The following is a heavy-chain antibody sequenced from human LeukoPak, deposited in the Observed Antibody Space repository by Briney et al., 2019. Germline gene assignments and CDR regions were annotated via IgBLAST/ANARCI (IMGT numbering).Heavy chain of an antibody. D-gene: IGHD4-23*01. Sequence: SETLSLTCAVYGGSFSGYYWSWIRQPPGKGLEWIGEINHSGSTNYNPSLKSRVTISVDTSKNQFSLKLSSVTAADTAVYYCARLRLRWTNRSHVGYWGQGTLVTVSS. V-gene: IGHV4-34*01. CDR2: INHSGST. CDR1: GGSFSGYY. J-gene: IGHJ4*02. CDR3: ARLRLRWTNRSHVGY.